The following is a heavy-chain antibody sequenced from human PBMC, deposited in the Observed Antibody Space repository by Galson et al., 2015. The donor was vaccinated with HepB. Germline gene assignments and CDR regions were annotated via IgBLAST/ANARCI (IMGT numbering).Heavy chain of an antibody. CDR2: INSDGTST. J-gene: IGHJ6*02. CDR1: GFTFSNYW. D-gene: IGHD3-10*01. Sequence: SLRLSCAASGFTFSNYWMHWVRQAPGKGLVWVSRINSDGTSTSYADSVKGRFTISRDNAKNTLYLQMNSLRAEDTAVYYCARDGRYYYASGSRGHGMDVWGQGTTVTVSS. CDR3: ARDGRYYYASGSRGHGMDV. V-gene: IGHV3-74*01.